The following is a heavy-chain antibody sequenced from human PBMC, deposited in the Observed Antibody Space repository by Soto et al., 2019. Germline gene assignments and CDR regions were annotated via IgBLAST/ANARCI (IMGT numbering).Heavy chain of an antibody. V-gene: IGHV4-39*01. CDR1: GGSISSSSYY. J-gene: IGHJ4*02. CDR2: IYYSGST. Sequence: QLQLQESGPGLVKPSETLSLTCTVSGGSISSSSYYWGWIRQPPGKGLEWIGSIYYSGSTYYNPSLKSRVTISVDTSKNQFSLKLSSVTAADTAVYYCARICHGGSCYSGRTRDNWGQGTLVTVSS. CDR3: ARICHGGSCYSGRTRDN. D-gene: IGHD2-15*01.